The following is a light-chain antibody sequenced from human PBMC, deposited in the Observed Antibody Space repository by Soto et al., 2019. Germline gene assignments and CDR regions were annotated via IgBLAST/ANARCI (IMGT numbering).Light chain of an antibody. CDR3: CSYAGSSTFYV. CDR1: SSDVGSYNL. CDR2: EAT. Sequence: QSALTQPASVSGSPGQSITISCTGTSSDVGSYNLVSWYQQHPGKAPNLMIYEATKRPSGVSGRFSGSKSGNTASLTISGLQAEDEADYYCCSYAGSSTFYVFGTGTQLTVL. V-gene: IGLV2-23*01. J-gene: IGLJ1*01.